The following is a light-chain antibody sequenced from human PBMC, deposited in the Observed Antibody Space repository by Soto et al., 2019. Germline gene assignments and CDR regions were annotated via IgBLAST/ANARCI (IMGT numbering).Light chain of an antibody. V-gene: IGKV1-5*03. J-gene: IGKJ4*01. CDR2: RAS. Sequence: DIHMTQSPYTLSASVGDRVTITCRTGQIIDNWLAWYQQKPGKPPKLLIYRASSLETGVPSRFSGSGSGTEFTLTISNLQLDDSATYYCQEYNSYFGGGTKWEIK. CDR3: QEYNSY. CDR1: QIIDNW.